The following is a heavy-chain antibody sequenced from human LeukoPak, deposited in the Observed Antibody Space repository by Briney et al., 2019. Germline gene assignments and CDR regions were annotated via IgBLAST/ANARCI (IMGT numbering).Heavy chain of an antibody. CDR2: IKSISDGGTR. CDR3: ARDRYCASSTCPGAFDL. J-gene: IGHJ3*01. D-gene: IGHD2-2*01. CDR1: GLTLNYDW. Sequence: GGSLGLSCAASGLTLNYDWMTWVRQAPGKGLEWVGRIKSISDGGTRDYAAPVKGRFTMSRDARNTVYLQMSSLKTEDTAVYYCARDRYCASSTCPGAFDLWGQGTVVTVSS. V-gene: IGHV3-15*01.